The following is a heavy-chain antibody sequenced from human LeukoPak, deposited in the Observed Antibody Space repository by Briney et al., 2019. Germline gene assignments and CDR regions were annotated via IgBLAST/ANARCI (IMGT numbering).Heavy chain of an antibody. J-gene: IGHJ4*02. Sequence: SSVKVSRKASGGIFSSYTSSWVRQARAQGLEGMGRIIPILGIANYAQKFQGRVTINADKTTSTAFMELRGVRSEDKAVYYCASDSPRHGDYWGQGTLVTVSS. CDR1: GGIFSSYT. CDR3: ASDSPRHGDY. V-gene: IGHV1-69*02. D-gene: IGHD2-21*01. CDR2: IIPILGIA.